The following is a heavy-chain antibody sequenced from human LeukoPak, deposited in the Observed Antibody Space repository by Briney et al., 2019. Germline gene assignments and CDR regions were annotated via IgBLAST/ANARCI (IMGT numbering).Heavy chain of an antibody. CDR3: AGGRPTWLEY. CDR2: ITENGGST. V-gene: IGHV3-74*01. Sequence: GGSLRLSCAASGFTFSSYWMHWVRQAPGKGLVWVSRITENGGSTSHADSVKGRFTISRDNAKNTLYLQMNSLRAEDTAVYYCAGGRPTWLEYWGQGTLVTVSS. D-gene: IGHD3-16*01. CDR1: GFTFSSYW. J-gene: IGHJ4*02.